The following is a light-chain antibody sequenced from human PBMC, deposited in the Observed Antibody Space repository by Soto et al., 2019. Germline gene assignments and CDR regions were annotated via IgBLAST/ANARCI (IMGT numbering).Light chain of an antibody. CDR3: QQYGSSPGT. CDR1: QSVSSTY. CDR2: GAS. Sequence: EIVLTQSPGTLSLSPGERATLSCRASQSVSSTYLAWYQQKPGQAPRLLIYGASSRATGIPDRFSGSGSGPDFTLTTSRLEPEDFALYYCQQYGSSPGTFGQGTKVEIK. J-gene: IGKJ1*01. V-gene: IGKV3-20*01.